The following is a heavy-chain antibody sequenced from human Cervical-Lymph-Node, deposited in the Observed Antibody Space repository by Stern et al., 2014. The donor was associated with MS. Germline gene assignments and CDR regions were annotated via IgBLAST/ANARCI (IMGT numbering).Heavy chain of an antibody. J-gene: IGHJ3*02. V-gene: IGHV1-58*01. CDR2: IVVGSGNT. Sequence: QLVQSGPEVKKPGTSVKVSCKASGFTFTSSAVQWVRQARGQRLEWIGWIVVGSGNTNYAQKFQERVTITRDMSTSTADMELSSLRFEDTAVYYCAAKRDYYDSSGTDAFDIWGQGTMVTVSS. D-gene: IGHD3-22*01. CDR3: AAKRDYYDSSGTDAFDI. CDR1: GFTFTSSA.